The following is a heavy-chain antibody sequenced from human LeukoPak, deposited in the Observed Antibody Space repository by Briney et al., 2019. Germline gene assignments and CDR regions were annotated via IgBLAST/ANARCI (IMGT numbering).Heavy chain of an antibody. J-gene: IGHJ3*02. Sequence: NASETLSLTCAVYSGSFSGYYWSWIRQPPGKGLEWIGEINHSGSTNYNPSLKSRVTISVDTSKNQFSLKLSSVTAADTAVYYCARQGPGTYYDFWSGYRTDAFDIWGQGTMVTVSS. CDR3: ARQGPGTYYDFWSGYRTDAFDI. CDR1: SGSFSGYY. CDR2: INHSGST. D-gene: IGHD3-3*01. V-gene: IGHV4-34*01.